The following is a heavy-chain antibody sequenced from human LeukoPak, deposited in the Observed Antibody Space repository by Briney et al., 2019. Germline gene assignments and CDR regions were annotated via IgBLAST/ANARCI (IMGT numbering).Heavy chain of an antibody. CDR1: GGSFSGYY. CDR3: ARGSGDY. J-gene: IGHJ4*02. Sequence: SETLSLTCAVYGGSFSGYYWSWIRQPPGKGLEWIGEINHSGSTNYNLSLKSRVTISVDTSKNQFSLKLSSVTAADTAVYYCARGSGDYWGQGTLVTVSS. V-gene: IGHV4-34*01. CDR2: INHSGST.